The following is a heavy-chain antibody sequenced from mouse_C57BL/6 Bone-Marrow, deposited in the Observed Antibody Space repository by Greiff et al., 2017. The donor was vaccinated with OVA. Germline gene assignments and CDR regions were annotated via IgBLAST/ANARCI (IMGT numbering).Heavy chain of an antibody. CDR2: IDPENGDT. Sequence: EVQLQQSGAELVRPGASVKLSCTASGFNIKDDYMHWVKQRPEQGLEWIGWIDPENGDTEYASKFQGKATITADTSSNTAYLQLSSLTSKDTAVYYCTTGSSYYFDYWGQGTTRTVSS. J-gene: IGHJ2*01. CDR3: TTGSSYYFDY. D-gene: IGHD1-1*01. V-gene: IGHV14-4*01. CDR1: GFNIKDDY.